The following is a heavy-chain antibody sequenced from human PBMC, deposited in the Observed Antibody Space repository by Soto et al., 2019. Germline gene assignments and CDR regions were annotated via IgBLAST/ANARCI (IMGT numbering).Heavy chain of an antibody. D-gene: IGHD3-10*01. CDR1: GFNFSTYS. CDR2: ISGGSTTI. J-gene: IGHJ4*02. CDR3: ARDEDNGSGSLY. V-gene: IGHV3-48*01. Sequence: GGSLRLSSAASGFNFSTYSMNWVRQAPGKGLEWLSYISGGSTTIYYADSVKGRFTISRDNARNSLYLEMNSLSAEDTAVYYCARDEDNGSGSLYWGKGTLVTVSS.